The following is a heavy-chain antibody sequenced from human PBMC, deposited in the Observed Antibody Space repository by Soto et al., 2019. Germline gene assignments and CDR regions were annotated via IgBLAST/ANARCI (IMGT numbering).Heavy chain of an antibody. Sequence: GASVKVSCKASGYTFTGYYMHWVRQAPGQGLEWMGWINPNSGGTNYAQKFQGWVTMTRDTSISTAYMELSRLRSDDTAVYYCARASFNWNYVYYYYGMDVWGQATTVTVSS. J-gene: IGHJ6*02. CDR2: INPNSGGT. CDR3: ARASFNWNYVYYYYGMDV. CDR1: GYTFTGYY. V-gene: IGHV1-2*04. D-gene: IGHD1-7*01.